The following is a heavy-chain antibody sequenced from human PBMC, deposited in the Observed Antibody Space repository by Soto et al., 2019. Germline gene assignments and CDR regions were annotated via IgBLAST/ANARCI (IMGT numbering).Heavy chain of an antibody. J-gene: IGHJ4*02. D-gene: IGHD4-17*01. V-gene: IGHV3-74*01. Sequence: GGSLRLSCAASGFTFSSYWMHWVRQAPGKGLVHVSRIRGDGGYTDHAESVKGRFTISRDNAKNTLYLQMNSLRVEDTAVYYCGRDHYGFNSIDYWGQGTLVTVSS. CDR2: IRGDGGYT. CDR1: GFTFSSYW. CDR3: GRDHYGFNSIDY.